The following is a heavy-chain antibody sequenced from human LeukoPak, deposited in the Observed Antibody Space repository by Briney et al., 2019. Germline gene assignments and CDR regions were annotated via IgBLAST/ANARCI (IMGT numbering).Heavy chain of an antibody. D-gene: IGHD3-10*01. CDR3: ARDNYGSGNDY. V-gene: IGHV1-2*04. Sequence: GASVKVSCKASGYTLTDYHVHWVRQAPGQGLEWMGWINPNNGDTYYVQKFQGWVTMTRDTSIGTVYMELNRLTSDDTAVYYCARDNYGSGNDYWGQGTLVTVSS. CDR1: GYTLTDYH. J-gene: IGHJ4*02. CDR2: INPNNGDT.